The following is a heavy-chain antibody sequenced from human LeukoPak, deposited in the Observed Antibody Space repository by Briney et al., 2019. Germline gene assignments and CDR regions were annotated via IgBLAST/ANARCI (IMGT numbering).Heavy chain of an antibody. V-gene: IGHV3-21*01. J-gene: IGHJ4*02. CDR1: GFPFSSYS. CDR3: ARDPVVITRGPLDY. CDR2: ITGSGGNT. Sequence: PGGSLRLSCAASGFPFSSYSMNWVRQAPGKGLEWVSSITGSGGNTYYADSLKGRFTISRDNAKNSLYLQMNSLRDEDTAVYYCARDPVVITRGPLDYWGQGTLVTVSS. D-gene: IGHD3-22*01.